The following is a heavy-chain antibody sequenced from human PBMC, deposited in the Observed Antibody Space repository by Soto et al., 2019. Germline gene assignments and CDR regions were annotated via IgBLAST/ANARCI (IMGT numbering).Heavy chain of an antibody. V-gene: IGHV1-18*01. CDR3: ARVPTPTDGDYDKNNWFDT. J-gene: IGHJ5*02. CDR2: ISTYNGNT. Sequence: QVQLVQSGSEVKEPGASVKVSCKTSGYTFTKYGITWVRPAPGQGREWMGWISTYNGNTKYAPKLQGRVTVTTDTSTSTAYMELRSLRSDDTAVYYCARVPTPTDGDYDKNNWFDTWGQGTLVTVSS. CDR1: GYTFTKYG. D-gene: IGHD4-17*01.